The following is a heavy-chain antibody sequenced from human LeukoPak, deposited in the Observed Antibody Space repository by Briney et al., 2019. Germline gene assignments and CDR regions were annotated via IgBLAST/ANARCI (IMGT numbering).Heavy chain of an antibody. J-gene: IGHJ3*02. CDR3: ARSSPHCSSTSCYNDAFDI. Sequence: PGGSLRLSCAASGFTFSSYSMNWVRHAPGKGLEWVSSISSSSSYIYYADSVKGRFTISRDNAKNSLYLQMISLRAEDTAVYYCARSSPHCSSTSCYNDAFDIWGQGTMVTVSS. CDR1: GFTFSSYS. CDR2: ISSSSSYI. V-gene: IGHV3-21*01. D-gene: IGHD2-2*02.